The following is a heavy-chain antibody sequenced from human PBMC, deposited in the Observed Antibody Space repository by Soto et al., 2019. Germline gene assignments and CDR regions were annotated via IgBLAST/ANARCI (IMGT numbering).Heavy chain of an antibody. CDR1: GNTLTTYG. J-gene: IGHJ6*02. V-gene: IGHV1-18*04. CDR3: ARDGARIMIFGVGNYYYYYGMDV. D-gene: IGHD3-3*01. Sequence: ASVKVSCKTSGNTLTTYGISWVRQAPGQGIEWIGWISAYNGNTNYAQKFQGWVTMTRDTSISTAYMELSRLRSDDTAVYYCARDGARIMIFGVGNYYYYYGMDVWS. CDR2: ISAYNGNT.